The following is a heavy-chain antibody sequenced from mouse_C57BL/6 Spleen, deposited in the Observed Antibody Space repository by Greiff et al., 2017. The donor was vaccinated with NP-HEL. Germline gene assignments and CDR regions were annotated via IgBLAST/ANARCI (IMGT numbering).Heavy chain of an antibody. D-gene: IGHD1-1*01. CDR2: INPSNGGT. Sequence: QVQLKQPGTELVKPGASVKLSCKASGYTFTSYWMHWVKQRPGQGLEWIGNINPSNGGTNYNEKFKSKATLTVDKSSSTAYMQLSSLTSEDSAVYYCAREGTVVAEDYFDYWGQGTTLTVSS. CDR3: AREGTVVAEDYFDY. V-gene: IGHV1-53*01. CDR1: GYTFTSYW. J-gene: IGHJ2*01.